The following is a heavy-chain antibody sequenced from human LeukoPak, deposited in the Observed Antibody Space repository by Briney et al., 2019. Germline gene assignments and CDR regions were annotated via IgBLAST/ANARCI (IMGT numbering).Heavy chain of an antibody. D-gene: IGHD3-10*01. CDR1: GFTFSSYG. CDR3: AREASGSYAFDY. J-gene: IGHJ4*02. CDR2: ISYDGSNK. V-gene: IGHV3-30*03. Sequence: GRSLRLSCAASGFTFSSYGIHWVRQAPGKGLEWVAVISYDGSNKYYADSVKGRFTISRDNSKNTLYLQMNSLRAEDTAVYYCAREASGSYAFDYWGQGTLVTVSS.